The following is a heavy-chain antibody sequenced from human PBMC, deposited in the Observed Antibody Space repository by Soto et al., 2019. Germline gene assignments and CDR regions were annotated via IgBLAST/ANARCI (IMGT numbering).Heavy chain of an antibody. CDR2: INVDGSRI. V-gene: IGHV3-74*01. CDR1: GFTFSSYW. J-gene: IGHJ4*02. CDR3: IRGDGDRYDGHGYLGRH. Sequence: EVQLVESGGGLVQPGGSLRLSCAASGFTFSSYWMHWVRQAPGKGLVWVSRINVDGSRISYADSVKGRCTISRDNAKNTLYLEMNSLGVEDTAVYDCIRGDGDRYDGHGYLGRHWGQGTLVTVST. D-gene: IGHD3-22*01.